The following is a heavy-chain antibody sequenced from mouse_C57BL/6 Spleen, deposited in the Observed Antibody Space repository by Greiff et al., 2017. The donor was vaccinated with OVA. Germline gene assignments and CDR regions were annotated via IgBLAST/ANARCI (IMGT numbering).Heavy chain of an antibody. V-gene: IGHV1-55*01. J-gene: IGHJ4*01. CDR3: ARKRSYYDSSSQIYYAMDY. D-gene: IGHD1-1*01. Sequence: QVQLQQPGAELVKPGASVKMSCKASGYTFTSYWITWVKQRPGQGLEWIGDIYPGSGSTNYNEKFKSKATLTVDTSSSTAYMQLSSLTSEDSAVYYCARKRSYYDSSSQIYYAMDYWGQETSVTLPS. CDR1: GYTFTSYW. CDR2: IYPGSGST.